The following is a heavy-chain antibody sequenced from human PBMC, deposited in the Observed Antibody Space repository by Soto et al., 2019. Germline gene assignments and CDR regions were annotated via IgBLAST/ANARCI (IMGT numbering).Heavy chain of an antibody. D-gene: IGHD3-10*01. CDR2: LSSSGAGA. CDR3: AKSLLDYHLETIPDHPFDH. CDR1: GFTLSSYA. Sequence: PGGSLRLSCAISGFTLSSYAMSWVRQAPGKGLEWITSLSSSGAGAYYADSVKGRFTIYRDNARNTLFLQMNSLKAEDTAIYFCAKSLLDYHLETIPDHPFDHWGQGTLVTVSS. V-gene: IGHV3-23*01. J-gene: IGHJ4*02.